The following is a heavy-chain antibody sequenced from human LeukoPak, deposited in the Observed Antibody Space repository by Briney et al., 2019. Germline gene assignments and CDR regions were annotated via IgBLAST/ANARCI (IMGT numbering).Heavy chain of an antibody. J-gene: IGHJ4*02. CDR1: GVSIISYY. CDR3: ARDAVRGYYFAY. CDR2: IYYSGST. D-gene: IGHD3-10*01. V-gene: IGHV4-59*01. Sequence: PSETLSLTCTGSGVSIISYYWSWIRQPPGKGLEWIGYIYYSGSTNYNPSLKSRVTISVDTSKNQFSLKLSSVTAADTAVSYCARDAVRGYYFAYWGQGTLVTVYS.